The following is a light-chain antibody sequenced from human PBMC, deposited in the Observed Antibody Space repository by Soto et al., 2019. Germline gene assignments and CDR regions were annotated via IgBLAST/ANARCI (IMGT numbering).Light chain of an antibody. CDR2: EVT. J-gene: IGLJ2*01. Sequence: QSALAQPASVSGSPGQSITISCAGTNRDVGGYNYVSWYQQYPGKAPTLIIYEVTYRPSGVSNRFSGSKSGNTASLTISGLQAEDEADYYCCSYSSSSAIDVIFGGGTKLTVL. CDR3: CSYSSSSAIDVI. CDR1: NRDVGGYNY. V-gene: IGLV2-14*01.